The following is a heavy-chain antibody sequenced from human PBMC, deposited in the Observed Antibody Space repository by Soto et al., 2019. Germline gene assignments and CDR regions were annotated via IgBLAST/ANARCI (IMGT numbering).Heavy chain of an antibody. CDR2: INGGNGNT. Sequence: ASVKVSCKASGYTFTTYAMHWVRQAPGQRLGWMGWINGGNGNTKYSQKFQGRVTITRDTSASTAYMELSSLRSEDTAVYYCARDYCSSTSCLFDYWGQGTLVTVSS. V-gene: IGHV1-3*01. J-gene: IGHJ4*02. CDR3: ARDYCSSTSCLFDY. D-gene: IGHD2-2*01. CDR1: GYTFTTYA.